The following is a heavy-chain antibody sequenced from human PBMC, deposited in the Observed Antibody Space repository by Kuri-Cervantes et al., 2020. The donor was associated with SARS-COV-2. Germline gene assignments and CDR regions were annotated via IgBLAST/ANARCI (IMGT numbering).Heavy chain of an antibody. V-gene: IGHV1-69*05. D-gene: IGHD6-13*01. CDR3: ARGVLSSSSWTYYYYYYMDV. CDR2: IIPIFGTA. CDR1: GGTFSRYA. Sequence: SVKVSCKASGGTFSRYAIRWVRQAPGQGLEWIGGIIPIFGTANYAQKFQGRVTITTDESTSTAYMELSSLRSEDTAVYYCARGVLSSSSWTYYYYYYMDVWGKGTTVTVSS. J-gene: IGHJ6*03.